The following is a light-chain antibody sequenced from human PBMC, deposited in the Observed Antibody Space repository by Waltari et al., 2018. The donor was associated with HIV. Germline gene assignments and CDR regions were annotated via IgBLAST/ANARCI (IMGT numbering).Light chain of an antibody. CDR2: DNI. V-gene: IGLV1-51*01. J-gene: IGLJ3*02. Sequence: QSVLTQPPSVSAAPGQKVTISCSGSRSNIGNNYVSWYQQLPGTAPKLLIYDNIKRPSGIPDRFSGSKSGTSATLGITGLQTGDEADYYCGTWYSSLSAAVFGGGTKLTVL. CDR3: GTWYSSLSAAV. CDR1: RSNIGNNY.